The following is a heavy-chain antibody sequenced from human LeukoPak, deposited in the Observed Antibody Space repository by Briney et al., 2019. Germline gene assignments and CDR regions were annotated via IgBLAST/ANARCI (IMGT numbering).Heavy chain of an antibody. CDR2: FYSGGTI. V-gene: IGHV3-66*01. D-gene: IGHD3-10*01. Sequence: GGSLSLSCAASGFSVSNNYMSWVRQAPGKGLEWVSVFYSGGTIRYAESVRDRFIISRDVSKNILYLQMNSLRAEDTAVYYCVRDPHNSGSGRYFEDWGRGNLVTVSS. CDR3: VRDPHNSGSGRYFED. CDR1: GFSVSNNY. J-gene: IGHJ4*02.